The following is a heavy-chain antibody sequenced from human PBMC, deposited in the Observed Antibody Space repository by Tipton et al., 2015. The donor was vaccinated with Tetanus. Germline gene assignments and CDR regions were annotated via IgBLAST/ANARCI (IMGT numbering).Heavy chain of an antibody. J-gene: IGHJ6*02. CDR1: GYTFTGYY. V-gene: IGHV1-2*02. CDR3: ARDRGDYIYYGMDV. CDR2: IDPNSGGT. D-gene: IGHD3-22*01. Sequence: VQLVQSGAELKKPGASVKVSCTASGYTFTGYYIYWVRQAPGQGLEWMGWIDPNSGGTVYAQKFQGRVTMTRDTSISTAYMELRSLRSDDTAVYYCARDRGDYIYYGMDVWGPGTTVTVS.